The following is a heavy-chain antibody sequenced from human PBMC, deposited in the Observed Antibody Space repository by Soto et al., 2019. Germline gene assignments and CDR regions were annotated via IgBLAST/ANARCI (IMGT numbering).Heavy chain of an antibody. J-gene: IGHJ4*02. V-gene: IGHV4-30-4*01. CDR3: ARESVVPAAMVDY. Sequence: SETLSLTCTVSGGSISSGDYYWSWIRQPPGKGLEWIGYIYYSGSTYYNPSLKSRVTISVDTSKNQFSLKLSSVTAADTAVYYCARESVVPAAMVDYWGQGTLVTVSS. CDR2: IYYSGST. CDR1: GGSISSGDYY. D-gene: IGHD2-2*01.